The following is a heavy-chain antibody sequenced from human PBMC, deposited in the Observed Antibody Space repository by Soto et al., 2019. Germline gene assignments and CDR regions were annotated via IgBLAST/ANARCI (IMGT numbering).Heavy chain of an antibody. CDR3: AHRPANIAIWGSYRPHDAFDI. V-gene: IGHV2-5*02. J-gene: IGHJ3*02. Sequence: QITLKESGPTLVKPTQTLTLTCTFSGFSLSTSGVGVGWIRQPPGKALEWLALIYWDDDKRYSPSLKSRLTTTKDPPKTQVVLTMTNMDPVDTATYYCAHRPANIAIWGSYRPHDAFDIWGQGTMVTVSS. CDR1: GFSLSTSGVG. D-gene: IGHD3-16*02. CDR2: IYWDDDK.